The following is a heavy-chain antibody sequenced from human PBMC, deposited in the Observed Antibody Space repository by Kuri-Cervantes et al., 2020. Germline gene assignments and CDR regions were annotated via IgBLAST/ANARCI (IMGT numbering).Heavy chain of an antibody. Sequence: ESLKISCTVSGGSISSYYWSWIRQPPGKGLEWIGYIYYSGSTNYNPSLKSRVTISVDTSKNQFSLKLSSVTAADTAVYYCARGRDYSSSWYDYWGQGTLVTVSS. J-gene: IGHJ4*02. V-gene: IGHV4-59*12. CDR3: ARGRDYSSSWYDY. D-gene: IGHD6-13*01. CDR1: GGSISSYY. CDR2: IYYSGST.